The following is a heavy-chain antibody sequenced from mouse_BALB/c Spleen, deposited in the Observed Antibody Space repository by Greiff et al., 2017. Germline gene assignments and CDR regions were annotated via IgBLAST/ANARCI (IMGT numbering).Heavy chain of an antibody. CDR2: ISSGSSTI. J-gene: IGHJ4*01. CDR1: GFTFSSFG. V-gene: IGHV5-17*02. D-gene: IGHD2-3*01. CDR3: ARGSYDASMDY. Sequence: EVKLMESGGGLVQPGGSRKLSCAASGFTFSSFGMHWVRQAPEKGLEWVAYISSGSSTIYYADTVKGRFAISRDNPKNTLFLQMTSLRSEDTAMYYCARGSYDASMDYWGQGTSVTVSS.